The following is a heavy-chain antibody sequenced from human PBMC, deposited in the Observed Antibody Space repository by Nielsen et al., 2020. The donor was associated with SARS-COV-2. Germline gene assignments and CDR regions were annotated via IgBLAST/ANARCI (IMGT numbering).Heavy chain of an antibody. V-gene: IGHV3-23*01. D-gene: IGHD6-13*01. CDR3: ARLGTAAGLDY. CDR1: GSTFTNYG. J-gene: IGHJ4*02. Sequence: GESLKISCAASGSTFTNYGMTWVRQYPGKGLEWVSTISASGGSPFYTDSVKGRFTISRDSFKNTLYLQMHSLRAEDTAVYYCARLGTAAGLDYWGQGTLVTVSS. CDR2: ISASGGSP.